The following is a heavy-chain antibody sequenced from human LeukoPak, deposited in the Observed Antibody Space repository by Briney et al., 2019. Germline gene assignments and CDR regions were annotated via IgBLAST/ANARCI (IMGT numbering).Heavy chain of an antibody. J-gene: IGHJ4*02. CDR3: ARDLDSIEAGTHFDY. CDR1: GYTFTGYY. V-gene: IGHV1-2*02. Sequence: GASVKVSCKASGYTFTGYYMHWVRQAPGQGLEWMGWINPNSGGTNYAQKFQGRVTMTRDTSISTAYMELSRLRSDDTAVYYCARDLDSIEAGTHFDYWGQGTLVTVSS. D-gene: IGHD6-13*01. CDR2: INPNSGGT.